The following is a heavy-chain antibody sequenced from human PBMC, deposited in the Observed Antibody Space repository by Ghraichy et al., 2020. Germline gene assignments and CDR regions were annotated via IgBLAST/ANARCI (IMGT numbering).Heavy chain of an antibody. CDR3: ARLPSASSYGDYFDY. V-gene: IGHV4-61*02. CDR1: GGSISSGSYY. D-gene: IGHD4-17*01. J-gene: IGHJ4*02. Sequence: SETLSLTCTVSGGSISSGSYYWSWIRQPAGKGLEWIGRIYTSGSTNYNPSLKSRVTISVDTSKNQFSLKLSSVTAADTAVYYCARLPSASSYGDYFDYWGQGTLVTVSS. CDR2: IYTSGST.